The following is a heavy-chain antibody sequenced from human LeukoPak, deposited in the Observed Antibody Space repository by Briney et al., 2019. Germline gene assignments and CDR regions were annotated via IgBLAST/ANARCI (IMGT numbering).Heavy chain of an antibody. CDR1: GFTFDDYA. V-gene: IGHV3-43*02. J-gene: IGHJ4*02. Sequence: GGSLRLSCATFGFTFDDYAFHWVRQVPGKGLEWVSLISRDGGTTSYGDSVKGRFTISRDNSKNSLYMQMNSLKTEDSALYYCTKDFSGSYENWGQGTLVTVSS. D-gene: IGHD3-10*01. CDR2: ISRDGGTT. CDR3: TKDFSGSYEN.